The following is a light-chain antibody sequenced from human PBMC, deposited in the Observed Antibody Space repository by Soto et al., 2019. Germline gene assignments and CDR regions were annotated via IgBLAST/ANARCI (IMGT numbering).Light chain of an antibody. Sequence: DIQMTQSPSTLSASVGDRVTITCRASQSISTWLAWYQQEPGKAPKLLIYDASSLESGVPSRFSGSGSGTEFTLTISSLQPEDFASYYYQQYNSYSTFGQGTTVEIK. CDR1: QSISTW. J-gene: IGKJ1*01. CDR3: QQYNSYST. CDR2: DAS. V-gene: IGKV1-5*01.